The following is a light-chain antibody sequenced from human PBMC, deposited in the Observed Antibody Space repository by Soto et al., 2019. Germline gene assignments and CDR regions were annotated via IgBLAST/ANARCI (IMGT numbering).Light chain of an antibody. CDR3: QTWGTATYV. J-gene: IGLJ1*01. V-gene: IGLV4-69*01. Sequence: QSVLTQSPSASASLGASVKLTCTLSSGHSNYAIAWHQQQPEKGPRYLMKLYSDGSHKKGDGIPDRFSGSSSGAERYLTISSLQSEDEADYYCQTWGTATYVFGTGTKVTVL. CDR1: SGHSNYA. CDR2: LYSDGSH.